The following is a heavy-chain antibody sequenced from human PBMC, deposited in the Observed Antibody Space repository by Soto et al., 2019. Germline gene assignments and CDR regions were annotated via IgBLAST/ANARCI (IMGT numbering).Heavy chain of an antibody. CDR1: GFTFSSYG. CDR2: IWYDGSNK. CDR3: ARESRSYYFDY. D-gene: IGHD1-26*01. Sequence: GGSLRLSCVASGFTFSSYGMHWVRQAPGKGLEWVAVIWYDGSNKYYADSVKGRFTISRDNSKNTLYLQMNSLRAEDTAVYYCARESRSYYFDYWGQGTLVTVSS. V-gene: IGHV3-33*01. J-gene: IGHJ4*02.